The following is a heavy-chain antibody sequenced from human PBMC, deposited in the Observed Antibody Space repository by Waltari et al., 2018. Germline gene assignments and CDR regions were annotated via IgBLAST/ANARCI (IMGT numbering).Heavy chain of an antibody. D-gene: IGHD3-22*01. V-gene: IGHV3-30*04. CDR2: ISYDGDKK. CDR1: GFTFSDYP. CDR3: ARDPHSSGYYPYFDY. Sequence: VQLVESGGGVVQPGRSLRLSCAASGFTFSDYPMFWVRQAPDKGLEWVEFISYDGDKKYYTDSVKGRFTISRDNSKNTLYLQMNRLRAEDRAMYFCARDPHSSGYYPYFDYWGQGTLVTVSS. J-gene: IGHJ4*02.